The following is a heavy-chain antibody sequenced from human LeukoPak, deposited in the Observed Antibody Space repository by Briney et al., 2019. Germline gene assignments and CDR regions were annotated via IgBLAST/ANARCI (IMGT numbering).Heavy chain of an antibody. Sequence: GGSLRLSCAASGFTLSSYWMHWVRQAPGKGLEWVANIKQDGSEKYYVDSVKGRFTISRDNAKNSLYLQMNSLRVEDTAVYYCASRHFENWGQGTLVTVSS. CDR1: GFTLSSYW. J-gene: IGHJ4*02. V-gene: IGHV3-7*03. CDR3: ASRHFEN. CDR2: IKQDGSEK.